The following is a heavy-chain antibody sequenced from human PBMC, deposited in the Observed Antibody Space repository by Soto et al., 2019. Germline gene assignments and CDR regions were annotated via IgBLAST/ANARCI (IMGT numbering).Heavy chain of an antibody. CDR2: FAGSGDDT. V-gene: IGHV3-23*01. Sequence: EVQLSESGGGLVLPGGSLRLSCAATGFTLRTNGMSWVRQAPGKGLEWVSSFAGSGDDTWYADSLEGRFTISRDNSKNTVYLQMNSLRAEDTALYYCAGHGGYSSLGQGTLVTVSS. D-gene: IGHD4-17*01. CDR3: AGHGGYSS. J-gene: IGHJ5*02. CDR1: GFTLRTNG.